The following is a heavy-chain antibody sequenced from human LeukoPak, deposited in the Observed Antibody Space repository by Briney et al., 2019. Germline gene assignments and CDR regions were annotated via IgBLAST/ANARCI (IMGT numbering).Heavy chain of an antibody. V-gene: IGHV3-48*01. CDR1: GSTFSNYG. D-gene: IGHD1-26*01. J-gene: IGHJ3*02. CDR2: ISGSSNTI. CDR3: ARGRVGARGHALAI. Sequence: PGGSLRLSCEVSGSTFSNYGMNWVRQAAGKGLEWVSYISGSSNTIYYADSVEGRFTISRDNAKNSLALQMNSLRAEDTAVYYCARGRVGARGHALAIWGQGTMVTVSS.